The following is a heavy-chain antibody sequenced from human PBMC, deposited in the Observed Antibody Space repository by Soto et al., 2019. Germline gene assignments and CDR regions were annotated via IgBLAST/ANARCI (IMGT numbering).Heavy chain of an antibody. CDR2: ISYDGSNK. V-gene: IGHV3-30*03. CDR3: ATQFPDTAMVLYYYYGMDV. CDR1: GFTFSSYG. J-gene: IGHJ6*02. D-gene: IGHD5-18*01. Sequence: GGSLRLSCAASGFTFSSYGMHWVRQAPGKGLEWVAVISYDGSNKYYADSVKGRFTISRDNSKNTLYLQMNSLRAEDTAVYYCATQFPDTAMVLYYYYGMDVWGQGTTVTVSS.